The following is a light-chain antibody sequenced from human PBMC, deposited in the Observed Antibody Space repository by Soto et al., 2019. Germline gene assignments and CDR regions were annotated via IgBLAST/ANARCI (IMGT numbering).Light chain of an antibody. J-gene: IGLJ3*02. V-gene: IGLV2-14*01. CDR2: DVS. Sequence: QSALTQPASVSGSPGQPITISCTGTSSDVGGYNYVSWHQQHPGKAPKLMIYDVSNRPSGVSNRFSGSKSGNTASLTISGLQAEDEADYYCNSYRSSSTRVFGGGTKLTVL. CDR3: NSYRSSSTRV. CDR1: SSDVGGYNY.